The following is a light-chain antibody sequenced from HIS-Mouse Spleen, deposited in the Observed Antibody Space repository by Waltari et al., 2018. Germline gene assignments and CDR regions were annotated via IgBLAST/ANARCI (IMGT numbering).Light chain of an antibody. CDR3: SSYTSSSTYV. V-gene: IGLV2-14*03. CDR2: DVS. Sequence: QSALTQPASVSGSPGQSITISCTGTSSDVGGYTYVSWYHKHPGKAPKLTIYDVSNPPSWVPRRVAGSKSGNTASLTISGLQAEDEADYYGSSYTSSSTYVFGTGTKVTVL. J-gene: IGLJ1*01. CDR1: SSDVGGYTY.